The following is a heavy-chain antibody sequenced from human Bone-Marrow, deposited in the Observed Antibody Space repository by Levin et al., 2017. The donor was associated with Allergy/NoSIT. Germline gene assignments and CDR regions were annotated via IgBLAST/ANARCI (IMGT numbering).Heavy chain of an antibody. CDR2: ISHDGDTK. Sequence: GESLKISCAASGFTFSNYAMHWVRQAPGKGLQWVALISHDGDTKFYAESVKGRFTIQRDNSKSSLYLQMNSPRGDDTAVYYCARDADPRGIYYYYGMDVWGQGTTVTVSS. J-gene: IGHJ6*02. CDR1: GFTFSNYA. V-gene: IGHV3-30-3*01. CDR3: ARDADPRGIYYYYGMDV.